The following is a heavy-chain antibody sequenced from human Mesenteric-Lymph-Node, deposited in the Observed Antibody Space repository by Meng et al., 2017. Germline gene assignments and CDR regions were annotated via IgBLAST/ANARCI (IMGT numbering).Heavy chain of an antibody. J-gene: IGHJ4*02. Sequence: GESLKISCAASGFTFNSYAMSWVRQSPGKGLEWVAGITGSGGHTYYADSVKGRFTISRDNSKNALYPQMNSLRAEDTAVYYCAKEPALLILLYFDSWGQGTLVTVSS. CDR3: AKEPALLILLYFDS. CDR2: ITGSGGHT. V-gene: IGHV3-23*01. CDR1: GFTFNSYA. D-gene: IGHD2-15*01.